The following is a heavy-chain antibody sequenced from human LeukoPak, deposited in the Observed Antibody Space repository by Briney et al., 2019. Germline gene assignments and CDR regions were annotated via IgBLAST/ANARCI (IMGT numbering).Heavy chain of an antibody. CDR1: GFRFSDYA. CDR2: ISGSDSST. D-gene: IGHD3-10*01. V-gene: IGHV3-23*01. CDR3: AKHLWRDLLWFGEGYYFGS. Sequence: GGSLRLSCVASGFRFSDYALSWVRQAPGKGLEWVSVISGSDSSTNYADSVKGRFTISRDNSRNTLYLQMDSLRAEDTAIYYCAKHLWRDLLWFGEGYYFGSWGQGTLVTISS. J-gene: IGHJ4*02.